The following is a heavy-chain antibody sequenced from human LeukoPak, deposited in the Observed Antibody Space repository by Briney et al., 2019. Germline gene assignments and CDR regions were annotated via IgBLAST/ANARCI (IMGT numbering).Heavy chain of an antibody. CDR1: GGTFSSYA. V-gene: IGHV1-69*05. D-gene: IGHD2-2*02. CDR2: IIPIFGTA. Sequence: ASVKVSCKASGGTFSSYAISWVRQAPGQGLEWMGGIIPIFGTANYAQKFQGRVTITTDESTSTAYMELSSLRSEDTAVYYCARAPLGYCSSTSCYKGHHFDYWGQGTLVTVSS. J-gene: IGHJ4*02. CDR3: ARAPLGYCSSTSCYKGHHFDY.